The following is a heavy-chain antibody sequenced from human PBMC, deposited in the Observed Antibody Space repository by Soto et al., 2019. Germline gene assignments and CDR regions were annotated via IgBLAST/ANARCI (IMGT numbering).Heavy chain of an antibody. Sequence: GRSLRLSCAASGFTFSSYGMHWVRQAPGKGLEWVAVISYDGSNKYYADSVKGRFTISRDNSKNTLYLQMNSLRAEDTAVYYCAKPLDFGVALYYFDYWGQGTLVTVSS. CDR3: AKPLDFGVALYYFDY. CDR1: GFTFSSYG. D-gene: IGHD3-3*01. J-gene: IGHJ4*02. V-gene: IGHV3-30*18. CDR2: ISYDGSNK.